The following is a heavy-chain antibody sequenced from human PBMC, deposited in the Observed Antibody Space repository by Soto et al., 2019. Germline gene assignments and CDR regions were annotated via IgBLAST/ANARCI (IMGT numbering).Heavy chain of an antibody. Sequence: EVQLLESGGGLVQPGGSLRLSCAASGFTFSSYAMSWVRQAPGKGLEWVSAISGSCGSTYYADSVKGRFTISRDNSKNTLYLQMNSLRAEDTDVYYCAKDRYCSGGSCLSSWFDPWGQGTLVTVSS. CDR3: AKDRYCSGGSCLSSWFDP. CDR1: GFTFSSYA. J-gene: IGHJ5*02. CDR2: ISGSCGST. V-gene: IGHV3-23*01. D-gene: IGHD2-15*01.